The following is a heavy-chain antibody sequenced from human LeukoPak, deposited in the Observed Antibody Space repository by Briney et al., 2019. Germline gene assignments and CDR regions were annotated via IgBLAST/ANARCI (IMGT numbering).Heavy chain of an antibody. J-gene: IGHJ4*02. Sequence: PGGSLRLSCAASGFTFSSYWMSWVRQAPGKGLEWVANIKQDGSEKYYVDSVKGRFTISRDNAKNSLYLQMNSLRAEDTAVYYCASGISGHCTGGVCYSGMFQFDYWGQGTLVTVSS. CDR1: GFTFSSYW. D-gene: IGHD2-8*02. V-gene: IGHV3-7*03. CDR2: IKQDGSEK. CDR3: ASGISGHCTGGVCYSGMFQFDY.